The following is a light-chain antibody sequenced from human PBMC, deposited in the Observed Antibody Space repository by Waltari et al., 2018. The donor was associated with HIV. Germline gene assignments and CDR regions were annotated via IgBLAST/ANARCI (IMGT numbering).Light chain of an antibody. V-gene: IGKV3-15*01. CDR1: QSVSSN. J-gene: IGKJ4*01. Sequence: EIVMTQSPANLSMSPGERATLSCRASQSVSSNLAWYQQKPGQAPRLLIYGASTRATGIPARFSGSGSGTELTLTISSLQSEDFAVYYCQQYNNWPPLTFGGGTKVEIK. CDR2: GAS. CDR3: QQYNNWPPLT.